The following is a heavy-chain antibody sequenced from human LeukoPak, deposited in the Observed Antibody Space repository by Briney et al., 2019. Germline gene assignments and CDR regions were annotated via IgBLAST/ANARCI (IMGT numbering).Heavy chain of an antibody. V-gene: IGHV4-34*01. CDR3: ARGIRGVIITTNYYYMDV. CDR1: GRSFSGYY. D-gene: IGHD3-10*01. CDR2: VNHSGRA. Sequence: SETLSLTCAVYGRSFSGYYWSWVRQPPGKGLEWMGEVNHSGRASYNPSLKSRVTISADTSKNQFSLRMTSLTAADPAVYYCARGIRGVIITTNYYYMDVWGPGTTVTVSS. J-gene: IGHJ6*03.